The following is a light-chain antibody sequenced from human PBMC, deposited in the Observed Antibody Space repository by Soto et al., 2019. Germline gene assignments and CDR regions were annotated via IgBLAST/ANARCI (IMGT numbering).Light chain of an antibody. Sequence: QSVLTQPPSASGTPGQRVSISCSGSSSNIGSNTVRWYQHLPGTAPRLLIYNNIQRPSGVPDRFSGSKSGTSASLAISGLQSEDEADYYCAVWDDSLDGHAVFGGGTQLTVV. CDR1: SSNIGSNT. J-gene: IGLJ7*01. CDR2: NNI. CDR3: AVWDDSLDGHAV. V-gene: IGLV1-44*01.